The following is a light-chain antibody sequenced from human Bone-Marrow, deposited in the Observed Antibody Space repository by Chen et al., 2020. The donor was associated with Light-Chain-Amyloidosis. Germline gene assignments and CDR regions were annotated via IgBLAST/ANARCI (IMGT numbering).Light chain of an antibody. J-gene: IGLJ2*01. CDR3: CSYAGSSTFDVV. Sequence: QSALTQPASVSGSPGQSITISCTGTSSDVGSYNLVSWYQQHPGKAPKLMIYEGSKRPSGVSNRFSGSKSGNTDSLTIYGLQAEDEADYYCCSYAGSSTFDVVFGGGTKLTVL. CDR1: SSDVGSYNL. CDR2: EGS. V-gene: IGLV2-23*03.